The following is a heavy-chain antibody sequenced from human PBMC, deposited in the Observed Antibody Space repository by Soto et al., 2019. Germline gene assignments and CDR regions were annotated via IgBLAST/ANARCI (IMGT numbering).Heavy chain of an antibody. CDR3: ARDGTLYDSTAYYYLY. Sequence: SVKVSCKTSGGTFSSYGINWVRQAPGQGLEWMGGIIPLFGTANYAQKFQGRVTITADDPTSTAYMELSSLRSEDTAVYYCARDGTLYDSTAYYYLYWGQGTLVTVSS. V-gene: IGHV1-69*13. CDR2: IIPLFGTA. CDR1: GGTFSSYG. J-gene: IGHJ4*02. D-gene: IGHD3-22*01.